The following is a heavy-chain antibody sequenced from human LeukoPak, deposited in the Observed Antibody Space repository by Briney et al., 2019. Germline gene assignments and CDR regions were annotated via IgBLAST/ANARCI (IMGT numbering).Heavy chain of an antibody. J-gene: IGHJ6*02. Sequence: VASVKVSCKASGYTFTSYGISWVRQAPGQGLEWMGWISCYTGNTNHAQKFQDRVTMTMDTSTTTVYMELRSLRSDDTAVYYCARDTRDYGMDVWGQGTTVTVSS. CDR2: ISCYTGNT. CDR1: GYTFTSYG. D-gene: IGHD1-26*01. CDR3: ARDTRDYGMDV. V-gene: IGHV1-18*01.